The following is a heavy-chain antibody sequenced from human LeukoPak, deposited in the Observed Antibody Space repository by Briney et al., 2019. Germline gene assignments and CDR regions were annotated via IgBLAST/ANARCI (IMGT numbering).Heavy chain of an antibody. V-gene: IGHV1-69*04. CDR3: ARRWELPDYYYYGMDV. CDR1: GGTFSSYA. J-gene: IGHJ6*02. CDR2: IIPILGIA. Sequence: ASVKVPCKASGGTFSSYAISWVRQAPGQGLEWMGRIIPILGIANYAQKFQGRVTITADKSTSTAYMELSSLRSEDTAVYYCARRWELPDYYYYGMDVWGQGTTVTVSS. D-gene: IGHD1-26*01.